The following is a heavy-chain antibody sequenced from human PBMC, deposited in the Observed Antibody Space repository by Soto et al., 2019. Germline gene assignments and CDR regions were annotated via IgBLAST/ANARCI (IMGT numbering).Heavy chain of an antibody. CDR1: GFSISGYG. CDR2: IWYDGTTK. D-gene: IGHD5-18*01. CDR3: ARDVDTTSPLHWFDP. Sequence: GGSLRLSWEVSGFSISGYGMHWVRQAPGKGLEWVAVIWYDGTTKNYADSVKGRFTISRDSSKNTVYLQMDSLKVEDTAVYYCARDVDTTSPLHWFDPWGQGVMVTVSS. J-gene: IGHJ5*02. V-gene: IGHV3-33*01.